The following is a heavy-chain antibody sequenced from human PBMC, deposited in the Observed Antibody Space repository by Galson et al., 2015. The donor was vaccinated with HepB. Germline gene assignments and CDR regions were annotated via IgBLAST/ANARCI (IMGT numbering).Heavy chain of an antibody. Sequence: SETLSLTCTVSGVSIRSNTYSWGWIRQPPGKGLEWIGSIYYSGGSYYNPSLKSRVTISLETSKSQFSLQQSSVTAADTAMYYCARHSGGHTTPFESWGQGTLVTVS. CDR3: ARHSGGHTTPFES. J-gene: IGHJ4*02. CDR1: GVSIRSNTYS. CDR2: IYYSGGS. V-gene: IGHV4-39*01. D-gene: IGHD3-10*01.